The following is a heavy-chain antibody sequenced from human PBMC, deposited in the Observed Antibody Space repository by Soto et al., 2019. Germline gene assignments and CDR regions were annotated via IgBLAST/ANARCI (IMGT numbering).Heavy chain of an antibody. CDR3: ARVVPGAEAWFGP. D-gene: IGHD2-2*01. Sequence: EASVKVSCKTSGYTFSNYGITWVRQAPGQPLEWLGWISLYSDGTNYAQKFQGRVSMTTDTSTTTAYMGLRSLRSDDTAVYYCARVVPGAEAWFGPWGQGTLVTVSS. J-gene: IGHJ5*02. CDR2: ISLYSDGT. CDR1: GYTFSNYG. V-gene: IGHV1-18*01.